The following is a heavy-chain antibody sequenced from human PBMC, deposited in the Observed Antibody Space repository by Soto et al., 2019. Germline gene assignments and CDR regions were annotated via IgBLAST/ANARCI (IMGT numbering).Heavy chain of an antibody. Sequence: SETLSLTCTVSGDSVTSGDYHWMWIRHPPGKGLEWIGYIYYSGNTNYSPSLKSRVAISLDTSHNQFSLKLSSETAADTAVYFCARIPVDTYMTYWFDPWGQGTLVTVSS. CDR2: IYYSGNT. V-gene: IGHV4-61*08. CDR1: GDSVTSGDYH. D-gene: IGHD5-18*01. CDR3: ARIPVDTYMTYWFDP. J-gene: IGHJ5*01.